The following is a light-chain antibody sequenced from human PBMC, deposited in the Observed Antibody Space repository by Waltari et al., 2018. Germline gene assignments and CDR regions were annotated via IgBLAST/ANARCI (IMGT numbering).Light chain of an antibody. CDR3: ATWDDSLSGRV. CDR1: TSNIGQNY. J-gene: IGLJ3*02. V-gene: IGLV1-47*01. Sequence: QSVLTQPPSASGTPGQTVSISCSGSTSNIGQNYVYWYQQFPGTAPRLLIYRNDRGPAGVPDRFSGSKAGTSASLAISGRRSEDEADYYCATWDDSLSGRVCGGGTELTVL. CDR2: RND.